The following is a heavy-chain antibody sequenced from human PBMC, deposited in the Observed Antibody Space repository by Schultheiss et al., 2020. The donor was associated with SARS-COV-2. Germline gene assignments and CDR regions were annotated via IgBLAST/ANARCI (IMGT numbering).Heavy chain of an antibody. J-gene: IGHJ6*02. V-gene: IGHV4-59*01. CDR3: ARSYGSSSGYYYYGMDV. CDR2: IYYSGST. Sequence: SETLSLTCAVYGGSFSGYYWSWIRQPPGKGLEWIGYIYYSGSTNYNPSLKSRVTISVDTSKNQFSLKLSSVTAADTAVYYCARSYGSSSGYYYYGMDVWGQGTTVTVSS. CDR1: GGSFSGYY. D-gene: IGHD6-6*01.